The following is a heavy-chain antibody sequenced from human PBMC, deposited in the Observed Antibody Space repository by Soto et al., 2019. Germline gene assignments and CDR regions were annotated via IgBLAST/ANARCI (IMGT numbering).Heavy chain of an antibody. CDR3: ARHYCSSTSCPWGYYYYGMDV. J-gene: IGHJ6*02. CDR2: IYYSGST. V-gene: IGHV4-39*01. Sequence: SETLSLTCTVSGGSISSSSYYWGWIRQPPGKGLEWIGSIYYSGSTYYNPSLKSRVTISVDTSKNQFSLKLSSVTAADTAVYYCARHYCSSTSCPWGYYYYGMDVWGQGTKLTVSS. D-gene: IGHD2-2*01. CDR1: GGSISSSSYY.